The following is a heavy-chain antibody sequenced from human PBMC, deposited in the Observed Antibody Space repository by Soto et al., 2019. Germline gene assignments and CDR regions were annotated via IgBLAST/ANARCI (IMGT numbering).Heavy chain of an antibody. D-gene: IGHD6-6*01. J-gene: IGHJ6*03. CDR3: AREIAARYFYYYYYMDV. V-gene: IGHV3-11*01. Sequence: PGGSLRLSCAASGFTFSDYYMSWIRQAPGKGLEWVSYISSSGSTIYYADSVKGRFTNSRDNAKNSLYLQMNSLRAEDTAVYYCAREIAARYFYYYYYMDVWGKGTTVTVSS. CDR1: GFTFSDYY. CDR2: ISSSGSTI.